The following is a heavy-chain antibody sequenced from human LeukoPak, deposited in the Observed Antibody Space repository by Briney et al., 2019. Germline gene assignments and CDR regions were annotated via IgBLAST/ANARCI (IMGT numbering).Heavy chain of an antibody. V-gene: IGHV4-38-2*01. CDR3: ARQPLHSTGWLRLDY. CDR2: IYNSVST. Sequence: NPSETLSLTCGVSGYSVSNSYYWGWIRQPPVKGLEWIGSIYNSVSTYYNPSLKSRVTMSVDTSKNQFSLKLTSVTAADTAVYYCARQPLHSTGWLRLDYWGQGTLVTVSS. CDR1: GYSVSNSYY. D-gene: IGHD6-19*01. J-gene: IGHJ4*02.